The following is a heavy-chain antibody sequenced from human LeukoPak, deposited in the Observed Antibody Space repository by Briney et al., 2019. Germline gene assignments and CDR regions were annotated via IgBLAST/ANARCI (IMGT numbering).Heavy chain of an antibody. Sequence: ASVKVSCKASGYTFTSYYMHWVRQAPGQGLEWVGISKPSDGSTTYAQRFQGRVTMTWDTSTSTVYMELSSLRSEDTAIYYCAREFHGGNHDYWGQGTLVTVSS. CDR1: GYTFTSYY. J-gene: IGHJ4*02. CDR2: SKPSDGST. D-gene: IGHD3-16*01. V-gene: IGHV1-46*01. CDR3: AREFHGGNHDY.